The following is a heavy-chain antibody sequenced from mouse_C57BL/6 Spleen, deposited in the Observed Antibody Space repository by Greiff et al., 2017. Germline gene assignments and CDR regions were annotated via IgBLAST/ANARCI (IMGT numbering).Heavy chain of an antibody. CDR3: ARYYGRDAMDY. D-gene: IGHD1-1*01. V-gene: IGHV1-22*01. CDR1: GYTFTDYN. CDR2: INPNNGGT. J-gene: IGHJ4*01. Sequence: EVKLVESGPELVKPGASVKMSCKASGYTFTDYNMHWVKQSHGKSLEWIGYINPNNGGTSYNQKFKGKATLTVNKSSSTAYMELRSLTSEDSAVYYCARYYGRDAMDYWGQGTSVTVSS.